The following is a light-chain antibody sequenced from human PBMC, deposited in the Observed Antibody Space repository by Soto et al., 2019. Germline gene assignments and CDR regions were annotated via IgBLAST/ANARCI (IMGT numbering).Light chain of an antibody. Sequence: AIRMTQSPSPLSASTGDRVTITCRASQDVSGYVAWYQQKPGKPPRLLIYAASTLQTGVPSRFSGSGSGTDFTLTITCLQSEDYATYYCQQYSSHATFGQGTRVEIK. CDR3: QQYSSHAT. V-gene: IGKV1-8*01. J-gene: IGKJ1*01. CDR2: AAS. CDR1: QDVSGY.